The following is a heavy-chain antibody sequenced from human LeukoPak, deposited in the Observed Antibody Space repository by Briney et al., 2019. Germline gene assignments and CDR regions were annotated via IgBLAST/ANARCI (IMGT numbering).Heavy chain of an antibody. CDR3: ARGRLDSMVRGVIAFDP. V-gene: IGHV4-31*03. CDR1: GGSISSGGYY. J-gene: IGHJ5*02. D-gene: IGHD3-10*01. CDR2: IYYSGST. Sequence: PSETLSLTCTVSGGSISSGGYYWSWIRQHPGKGLEWIEYIYYSGSTYYNPSLKSRVTISVDTSKNQFSLKLSSVTAADTAVYYCARGRLDSMVRGVIAFDPWGQGTLVTVSS.